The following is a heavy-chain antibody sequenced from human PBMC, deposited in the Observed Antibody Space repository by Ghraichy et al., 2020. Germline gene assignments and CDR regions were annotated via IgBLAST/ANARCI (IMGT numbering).Heavy chain of an antibody. V-gene: IGHV1-18*01. J-gene: IGHJ4*02. CDR3: ARASYCSSGSCYSEY. CDR1: GYMFTSYN. Sequence: ASVKVSCKASGYMFTSYNINWVRQAPGQGLEWMGWISGYNGNTKYAQKFQGRVTTTTDTSTSTAYMELRSLRSDDTAVYYCARASYCSSGSCYSEYWGQGTLVTVFS. D-gene: IGHD2-15*01. CDR2: ISGYNGNT.